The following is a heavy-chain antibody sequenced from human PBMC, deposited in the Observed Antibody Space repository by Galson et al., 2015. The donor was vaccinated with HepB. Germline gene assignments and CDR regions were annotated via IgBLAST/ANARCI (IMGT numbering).Heavy chain of an antibody. CDR2: IKEDGSEK. CDR3: ARVKRGEWYSFYYYGMDV. J-gene: IGHJ6*02. CDR1: EFILSMYW. Sequence: SLRLSCAASEFILSMYWMNWVRQAPGKGLEWVANIKEDGSEKNYVDSVKGRFTISRDNAKNSLYLQMDSLRAEDTAIYYWARVKRGEWYSFYYYGMDVWGQGTTVTVSS. D-gene: IGHD3-10*01. V-gene: IGHV3-7*05.